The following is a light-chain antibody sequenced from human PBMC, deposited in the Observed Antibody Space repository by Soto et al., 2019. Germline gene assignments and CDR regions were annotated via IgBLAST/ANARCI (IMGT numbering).Light chain of an antibody. CDR3: QQRSNWPLT. V-gene: IGKV3-11*01. J-gene: IGKJ4*01. CDR1: QSVSSY. Sequence: EIVLTQAPATLSLSPGERATLSCRASQSVSSYLAWYQQKPGQXPSXXIYDASNRATGIPARFSGSGSGTDLTITISSLEPEDFEVYYCQQRSNWPLTFGGGTKVDNK. CDR2: DAS.